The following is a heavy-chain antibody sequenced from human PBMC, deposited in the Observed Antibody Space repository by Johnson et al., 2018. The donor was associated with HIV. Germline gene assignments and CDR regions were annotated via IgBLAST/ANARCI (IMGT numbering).Heavy chain of an antibody. D-gene: IGHD6-6*01. Sequence: VQLVESGGGLVQPGGSLRLSCAASGFTLSNYAMYWVRQAPGKGLEYVSAISSNGGITYYANSVTGRFTISRDNSKNTLYLQMGSLRAEDMAVYYCARRKAPYDAFDIWGQGTMVTVSS. V-gene: IGHV3-64*01. CDR2: ISSNGGIT. CDR3: ARRKAPYDAFDI. CDR1: GFTLSNYA. J-gene: IGHJ3*02.